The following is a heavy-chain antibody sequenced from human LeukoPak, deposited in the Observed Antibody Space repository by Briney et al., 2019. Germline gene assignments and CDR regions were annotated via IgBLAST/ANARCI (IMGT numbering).Heavy chain of an antibody. J-gene: IGHJ5*02. CDR1: GFTFNHYA. CDR3: AKGGPGIDDWFVP. D-gene: IGHD3-10*01. Sequence: PGGSLRLSCEGSGFTFNHYAMSWVRQAPGKGLQWVSTITGSGDRTFYADSVKGRFTVSRDNSKTTVYVQMNSLRVEDTAVYYCAKGGPGIDDWFVPWGQGTLVTVSS. V-gene: IGHV3-23*01. CDR2: ITGSGDRT.